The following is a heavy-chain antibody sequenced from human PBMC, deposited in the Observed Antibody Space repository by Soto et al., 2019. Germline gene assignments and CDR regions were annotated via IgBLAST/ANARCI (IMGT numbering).Heavy chain of an antibody. CDR1: GFVFTNFW. J-gene: IGHJ5*02. D-gene: IGHD3-10*01. CDR3: ARAESRSGPMP. Sequence: LRLACEASGFVFTNFWMHWVRQAPGKGLEWVAVISYDGSNKYYADSVKGRFTISRDNSKNTLYLQMNSLRAEDTAVYYCARAESRSGPMPWGQGTLVTVSS. V-gene: IGHV3-30-3*01. CDR2: ISYDGSNK.